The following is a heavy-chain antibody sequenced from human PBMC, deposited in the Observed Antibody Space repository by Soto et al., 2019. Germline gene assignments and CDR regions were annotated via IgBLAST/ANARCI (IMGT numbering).Heavy chain of an antibody. CDR1: GFTFSSYG. V-gene: IGHV3-33*01. CDR3: ARGLGRSSWYIYFDY. D-gene: IGHD6-13*01. Sequence: HPGGSLRLSCAASGFTFSSYGMHWVRQAPGKGLEWVAVIWYDGSNKYYADSVKGRFTISRDNSKNTLYLQMNGLRAEDTAVYYCARGLGRSSWYIYFDYWGQGTLVTVSS. J-gene: IGHJ4*02. CDR2: IWYDGSNK.